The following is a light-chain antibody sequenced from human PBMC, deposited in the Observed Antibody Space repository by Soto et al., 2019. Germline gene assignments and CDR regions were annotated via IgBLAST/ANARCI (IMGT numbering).Light chain of an antibody. Sequence: QSVLTQPPSASGTPGQRGTLSCSGSSSNIGSNFVYWYQQLPGTAPKLLIFRNNQRPSGVPDRFSGSKSGTSASLAISGLRSEEEADYYCAAWDDSLSVVFGGGTKLTVL. V-gene: IGLV1-47*01. J-gene: IGLJ2*01. CDR2: RNN. CDR1: SSNIGSNF. CDR3: AAWDDSLSVV.